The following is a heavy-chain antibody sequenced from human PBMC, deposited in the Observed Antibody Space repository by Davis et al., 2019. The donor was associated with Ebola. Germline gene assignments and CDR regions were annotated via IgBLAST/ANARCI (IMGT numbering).Heavy chain of an antibody. CDR3: ARDGQLWLGIYY. J-gene: IGHJ4*02. CDR1: GFTFSSYT. V-gene: IGHV3-30-3*01. D-gene: IGHD5-18*01. Sequence: GESLKISCAASGFTFSSYTMHWVRQAPGKGLGWVAVISYDGSNKYYADSVKGRFTISRDNSKNTLYLQMNSLRAEDTAVYYCARDGQLWLGIYYWGQGTLVTVSS. CDR2: ISYDGSNK.